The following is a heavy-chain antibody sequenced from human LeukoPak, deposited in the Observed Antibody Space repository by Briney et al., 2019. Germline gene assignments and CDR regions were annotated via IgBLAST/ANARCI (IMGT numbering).Heavy chain of an antibody. Sequence: SETLSLTCTVSGGSISSSSYYWGWIRQPPGKGLEWIGSIYYSGSTYYNPSLKSRVTISVDTSKNQFSLKLSSVTAADTAVYYRARRNSEYDSSGYRYAFDIWGQGTMVTVSS. CDR2: IYYSGST. D-gene: IGHD3-22*01. CDR1: GGSISSSSYY. J-gene: IGHJ3*02. V-gene: IGHV4-39*01. CDR3: ARRNSEYDSSGYRYAFDI.